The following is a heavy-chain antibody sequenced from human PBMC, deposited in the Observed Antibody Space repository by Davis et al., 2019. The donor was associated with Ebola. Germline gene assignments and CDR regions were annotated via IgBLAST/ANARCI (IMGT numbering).Heavy chain of an antibody. CDR1: GFTLSEYF. V-gene: IGHV3-11*01. D-gene: IGHD5-24*01. CDR2: INSRSTAI. J-gene: IGHJ4*02. Sequence: GESLKISCAASGFTLSEYFMSWIRQAPGKGLEWISSINSRSTAIGYVDSVKGRFTISRDNAKNSLFLQLNTLRVEDTAVYYCARDRYGLFDYWGQGTLVIVSS. CDR3: ARDRYGLFDY.